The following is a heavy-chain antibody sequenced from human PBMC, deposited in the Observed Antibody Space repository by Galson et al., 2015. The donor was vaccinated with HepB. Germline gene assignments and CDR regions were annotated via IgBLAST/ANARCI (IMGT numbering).Heavy chain of an antibody. CDR1: GFTFSTYW. J-gene: IGHJ4*02. CDR3: ARGGAGPHYFDY. V-gene: IGHV3-7*03. Sequence: SLRLSCAASGFTFSTYWMSWVRQVPGKGLEWVANIKQDGSDKFYVDSVKGRFTISRDNAKNSVFLQMNSLRAEDTAVYHCARGGAGPHYFDYWGQGTLVTVSS. CDR2: IKQDGSDK. D-gene: IGHD1-26*01.